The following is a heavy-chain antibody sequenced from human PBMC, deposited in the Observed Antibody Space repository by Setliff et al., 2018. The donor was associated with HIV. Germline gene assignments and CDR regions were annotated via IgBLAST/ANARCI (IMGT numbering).Heavy chain of an antibody. CDR2: IFTSGST. V-gene: IGHV4-4*09. CDR3: ARRIDNSGSFPDKNWFDT. D-gene: IGHD3-10*01. J-gene: IGHJ5*02. CDR1: GGSIGSYC. Sequence: PSETLSLTCTVSGGSIGSYCWNWIRQSPGRGLEWIGYIFTSGSTKYNPSLQSRVTMSIDTSKNQFSLKLTSVTAADTAVYYCARRIDNSGSFPDKNWFDTWGLGSLVTVSS.